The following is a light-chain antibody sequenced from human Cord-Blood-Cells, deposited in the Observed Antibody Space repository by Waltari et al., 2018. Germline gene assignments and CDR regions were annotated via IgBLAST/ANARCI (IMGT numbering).Light chain of an antibody. V-gene: IGLV2-14*01. J-gene: IGLJ3*02. CDR1: SSAVGGYNL. CDR3: SSYTSSSTRV. Sequence: QSALTPPASVSGSPGQSITISCTGTSSAVGGYNLFSWYQQHPGNAPKLMIYDVSNRPSGVSNRFSGSKSGNTASLTISGLQAEDEADYYCSSYTSSSTRVFGGGTKLTVL. CDR2: DVS.